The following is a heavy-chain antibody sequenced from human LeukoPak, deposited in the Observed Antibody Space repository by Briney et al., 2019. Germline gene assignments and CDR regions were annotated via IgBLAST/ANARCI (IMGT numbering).Heavy chain of an antibody. V-gene: IGHV1-2*02. CDR1: GYTFTGYY. J-gene: IGHJ4*02. CDR2: INPNSGGT. D-gene: IGHD3-22*01. CDR3: ARNYYDSTSFDY. Sequence: GASVRVSCKASGYTFTGYYMHWVRQAPGQGLEWMGWINPNSGGTNYAQKFQGRVTMTRDTSISTAYMELSRLRSDDTAVYYCARNYYDSTSFDYWGQGTLVTVSS.